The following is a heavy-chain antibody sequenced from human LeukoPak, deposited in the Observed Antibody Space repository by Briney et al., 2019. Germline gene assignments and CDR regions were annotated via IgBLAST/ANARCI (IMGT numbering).Heavy chain of an antibody. J-gene: IGHJ6*02. Sequence: PGGSLRLSCAASGFTFSSYSMNWVRQAPGKGLEWVSSISSSSSYIYYADSVKGRFTISRDNAKNSLYLQMNSLRAEDTAVYYCARDDYYGSGRPRGATGMDVWGQGTTVTVSS. V-gene: IGHV3-21*01. CDR2: ISSSSSYI. CDR3: ARDDYYGSGRPRGATGMDV. D-gene: IGHD3-10*01. CDR1: GFTFSSYS.